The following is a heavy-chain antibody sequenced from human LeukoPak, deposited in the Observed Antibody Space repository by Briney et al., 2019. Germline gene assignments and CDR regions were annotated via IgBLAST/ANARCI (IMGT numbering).Heavy chain of an antibody. V-gene: IGHV3-30-3*01. D-gene: IGHD6-19*01. Sequence: PGGSLRLSCAASGFTFSRYALHWVRQAPGKGLEWVAVISSDGSNKYYADSVEGRFTISRDNYNNTLLLQMNSLRAEDTAVYYCARTDISGWSRPLDCWGQGTLVTVSS. CDR1: GFTFSRYA. CDR2: ISSDGSNK. CDR3: ARTDISGWSRPLDC. J-gene: IGHJ4*02.